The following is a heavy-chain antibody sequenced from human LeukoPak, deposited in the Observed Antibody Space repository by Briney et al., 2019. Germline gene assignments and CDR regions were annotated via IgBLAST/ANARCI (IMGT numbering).Heavy chain of an antibody. CDR2: IYPGASDT. Sequence: GESLKISCKGSGYNFSTSWIGWVRQVPGKGLEWMGIIYPGASDTRYSPSFEGQVTISDDKSNSTANLQWSSLKASDTAMYYCATLSSGTSGWYYFDYWGQGTLVSVSS. CDR3: ATLSSGTSGWYYFDY. D-gene: IGHD6-19*01. J-gene: IGHJ4*02. CDR1: GYNFSTSW. V-gene: IGHV5-51*01.